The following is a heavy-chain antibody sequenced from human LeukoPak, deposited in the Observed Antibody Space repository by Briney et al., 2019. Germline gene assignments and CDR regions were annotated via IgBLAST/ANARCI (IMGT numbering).Heavy chain of an antibody. J-gene: IGHJ4*02. D-gene: IGHD3-16*01. CDR3: VKDFGRVRGTPDS. Sequence: GGSLRLSCSASGFVFSIYTMYWVRQAPGKGPEYVSTISGSGNGFSIYYADSVKGRFTISRDDSKSILYLQMNGLRSEDTAIYYCVKDFGRVRGTPDSWGQGTLVTVSS. V-gene: IGHV3-64D*06. CDR1: GFVFSIYT. CDR2: ISGSGNGFSI.